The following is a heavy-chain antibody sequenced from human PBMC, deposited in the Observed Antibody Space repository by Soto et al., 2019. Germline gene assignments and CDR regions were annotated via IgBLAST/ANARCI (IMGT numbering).Heavy chain of an antibody. V-gene: IGHV3-9*01. CDR1: GFTFDDYA. D-gene: IGHD4-17*01. Sequence: EVQLVESGGGLVQPGRSLRLSCAASGFTFDDYAMHWVRQAPGKGLEWVSGISWNSGSIGYADSVKGRFTISRDNAKNSLYLQMNSLSAEDTALYYCAKDIATVTTRGFDYWGQGTLVTVSS. CDR3: AKDIATVTTRGFDY. CDR2: ISWNSGSI. J-gene: IGHJ4*02.